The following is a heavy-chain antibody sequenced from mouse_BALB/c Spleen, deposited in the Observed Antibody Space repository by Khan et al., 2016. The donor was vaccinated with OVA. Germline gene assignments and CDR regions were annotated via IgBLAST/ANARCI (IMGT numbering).Heavy chain of an antibody. V-gene: IGHV9-4*02. CDR1: GYTFTTAG. J-gene: IGHJ4*01. D-gene: IGHD2-14*01. CDR3: ARGGAAYYRNDGGAMEY. Sequence: HMQEVQSGPELKKPGETDRISCKASGYTFTTAGIQWVQKMPGKGLKWIGWINTHSGVPKYAEDFKGRFAFSLEISVNTAYLQITNLKNEDTDTYFCARGGAAYYRNDGGAMEYWGQGTSVTVSS. CDR2: INTHSGVP.